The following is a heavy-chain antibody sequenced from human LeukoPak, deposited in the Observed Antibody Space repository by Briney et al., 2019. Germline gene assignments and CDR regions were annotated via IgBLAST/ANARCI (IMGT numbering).Heavy chain of an antibody. CDR3: ARDHPYYYDSSGYSGYGMDV. CDR1: GFTFSSYA. Sequence: PGGSLRLSCAASGFTFSSYAMSWVRQAPGKGLEWVSANSGSGGSTYYADSVKGRFTISRDNAKNSLYLQMNSLRDEDTAVYYCARDHPYYYDSSGYSGYGMDVWGQGTTITVSS. V-gene: IGHV3-23*01. J-gene: IGHJ6*02. CDR2: NSGSGGST. D-gene: IGHD3-22*01.